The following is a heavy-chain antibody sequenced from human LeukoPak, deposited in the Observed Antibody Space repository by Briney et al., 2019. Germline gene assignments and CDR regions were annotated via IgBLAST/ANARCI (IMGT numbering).Heavy chain of an antibody. CDR1: GGSISNYS. J-gene: IGHJ4*02. Sequence: KPSETLTVICTVPGGSISNYSWSWIRQPAGKGLEWIGRISSSGSTNYNPSLKSRVTVSVDTSKNQFSLELNSVTAADTAVYYCARDQGFFDSSGEGTLVTVSS. CDR3: ARDQGFFDS. CDR2: ISSSGST. V-gene: IGHV4-4*07.